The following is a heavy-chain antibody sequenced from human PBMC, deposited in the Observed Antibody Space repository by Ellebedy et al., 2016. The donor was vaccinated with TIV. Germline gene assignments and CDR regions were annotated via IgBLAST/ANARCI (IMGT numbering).Heavy chain of an antibody. CDR3: VKNRKSGPESDFDY. J-gene: IGHJ4*02. D-gene: IGHD3-3*01. V-gene: IGHV3-21*04. CDR1: GFTFSDYY. Sequence: GESLKISCAASGFTFSDYYMNWVRQFAGKGLEWVSTISSDGDEEYYAGSVEGRFTISRDNAKNSQYLQMISLTAEDTAVYYCVKNRKSGPESDFDYWGQGTLVTVSS. CDR2: ISSDGDEE.